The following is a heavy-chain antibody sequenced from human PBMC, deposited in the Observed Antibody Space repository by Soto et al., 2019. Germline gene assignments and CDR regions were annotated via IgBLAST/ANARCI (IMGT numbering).Heavy chain of an antibody. J-gene: IGHJ4*02. V-gene: IGHV1-46*01. D-gene: IGHD6-19*01. Sequence: QVQLVQSGAEVKKPGASVKVSCKASGYTFTRYYMHWVRQAPGQGLEWMGIINPSGGSTTYAQKFQGRVTMTRDTSTSTVYMELSSLRSEDTAVYYCARAQQWLVIDWGQGTLVPVSS. CDR1: GYTFTRYY. CDR3: ARAQQWLVID. CDR2: INPSGGST.